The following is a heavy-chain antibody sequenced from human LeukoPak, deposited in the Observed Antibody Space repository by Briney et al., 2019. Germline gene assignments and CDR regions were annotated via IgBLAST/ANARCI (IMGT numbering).Heavy chain of an antibody. J-gene: IGHJ4*02. CDR1: GLTFSTYN. D-gene: IGHD5-18*01. CDR3: ARDHSYGPEDY. CDR2: IKQDGSEK. Sequence: GGSLRLSCAGSGLTFSTYNMSWVRQAPGKGLEWVANIKQDGSEKYYVDSVKGRFTISRDNAKNSLYLRMNSLRAEDTAVYYCARDHSYGPEDYWGQGTLVTVSS. V-gene: IGHV3-7*01.